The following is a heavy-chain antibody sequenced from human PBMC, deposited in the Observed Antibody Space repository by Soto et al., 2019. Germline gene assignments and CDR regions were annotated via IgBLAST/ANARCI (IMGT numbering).Heavy chain of an antibody. CDR2: ISGYNGDT. CDR1: GYTYSKYI. CDR3: ARKSGRDCHSGGGCFSLDV. Sequence: QVQLVQSGAEVKKPGASVKVSCKTSGYTYSKYIIAWVRQTPGQGLEWMGWISGYNGDTQYAPELQGRVTFTSETSTSTAYMELRSLTSDDTAVYYCARKSGRDCHSGGGCFSLDVWGQGSLITVSS. V-gene: IGHV1-18*04. J-gene: IGHJ4*02. D-gene: IGHD2-15*01.